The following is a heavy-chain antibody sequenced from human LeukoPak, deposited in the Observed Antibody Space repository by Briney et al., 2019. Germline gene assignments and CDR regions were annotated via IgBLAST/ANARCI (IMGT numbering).Heavy chain of an antibody. CDR1: GFTFSSYG. Sequence: GGSLRLSCAASGFTFSSYGMHWVRRAPGKGLEWVAFIRYDGSNKYYADSVKGRFTISRDNSKNTLYLQMNSLRAEDTAVYYCAKGGARGALWDTFDYWGQGTLVTVSS. D-gene: IGHD3-10*01. CDR2: IRYDGSNK. V-gene: IGHV3-30*02. CDR3: AKGGARGALWDTFDY. J-gene: IGHJ4*02.